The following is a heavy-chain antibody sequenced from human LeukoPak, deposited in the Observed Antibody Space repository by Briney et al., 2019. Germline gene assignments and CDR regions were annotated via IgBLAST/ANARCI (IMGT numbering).Heavy chain of an antibody. CDR3: ARHKVYYFDY. V-gene: IGHV4-39*01. CDR2: MFHSGST. CDR1: GGSISSSSYY. D-gene: IGHD6-6*01. J-gene: IGHJ4*02. Sequence: TSETLSLTCSVSGGSISSSSYYWSWIRQPPGKGLEWIGSMFHSGSTYYNPSLKSRVTISVDTSKNQFSLKLSPVTAADTAVYYCARHKVYYFDYWGQGTLVTVSS.